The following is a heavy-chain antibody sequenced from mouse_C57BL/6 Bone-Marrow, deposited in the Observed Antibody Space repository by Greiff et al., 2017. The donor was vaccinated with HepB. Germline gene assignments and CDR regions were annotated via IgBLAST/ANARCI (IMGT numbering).Heavy chain of an antibody. CDR3: ARMAYYSNSNYFDN. D-gene: IGHD2-5*01. J-gene: IGHJ2*01. Sequence: VQLQQSGPGLVQPSQSLSITCTVSGFSLTNYGVHWVRPSPGKGLEWLGAIWSGGSPDYNAAFISRLSISKDNSESQVFFKMNSLQADDTAIYYCARMAYYSNSNYFDNWGQGTTLTVSS. CDR1: GFSLTNYG. CDR2: IWSGGSP. V-gene: IGHV2-2*01.